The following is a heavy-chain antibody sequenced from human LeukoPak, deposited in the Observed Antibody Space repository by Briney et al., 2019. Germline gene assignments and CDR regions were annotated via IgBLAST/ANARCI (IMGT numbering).Heavy chain of an antibody. V-gene: IGHV4-30-4*01. J-gene: IGHJ5*02. CDR3: ARPYYYDSRIDP. D-gene: IGHD3-22*01. Sequence: SQTLSLTCTVSGGTISSGDYYWSWIRQPPGKGLEWIGYTYYSGSTYYNPSLKSRATISVDTSKNQFSLKLTSVTAADTAVYYCARPYYYDSRIDPWGQGTLVTVSS. CDR2: TYYSGST. CDR1: GGTISSGDYY.